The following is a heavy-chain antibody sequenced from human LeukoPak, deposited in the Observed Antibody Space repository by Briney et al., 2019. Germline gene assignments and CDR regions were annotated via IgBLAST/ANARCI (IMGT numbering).Heavy chain of an antibody. CDR3: ARPDFWSGYFDY. CDR1: GYTFTGYY. D-gene: IGHD3-3*01. V-gene: IGHV1-2*02. J-gene: IGHJ4*02. CDR2: INPNSGGT. Sequence: ASVKVSCKASGYTFTGYYMHWVRQAPGQGLEWMGWINPNSGGTNYAQKFQGRVTMTRDTSISTAYMELSRLRSDDTAVYYCARPDFWSGYFDYWGQGTLVTVSS.